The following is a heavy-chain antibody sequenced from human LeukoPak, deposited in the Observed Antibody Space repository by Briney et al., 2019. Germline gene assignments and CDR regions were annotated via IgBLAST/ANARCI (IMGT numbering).Heavy chain of an antibody. Sequence: GGSLRLSCAASGFTFSSYAMSWVRQAPGKGLEWVSAISGSGGSTYYAVSVKGRFTISRDNSKTTLYLQMNSLRAEDTAVYYCAKVPPPGLVGPFDYWGQGTLVTVSS. D-gene: IGHD6-6*01. CDR1: GFTFSSYA. CDR3: AKVPPPGLVGPFDY. V-gene: IGHV3-23*01. J-gene: IGHJ4*02. CDR2: ISGSGGST.